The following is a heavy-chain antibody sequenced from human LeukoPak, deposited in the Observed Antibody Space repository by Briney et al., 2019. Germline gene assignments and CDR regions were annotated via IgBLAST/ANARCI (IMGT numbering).Heavy chain of an antibody. CDR3: ARDWDQLVPSKGGPPRYFYFMDV. D-gene: IGHD2-15*01. Sequence: ASVKVSCKTSGYTFTDYNMHWVRQAPGQGPEWMGWIDPNRGGTNYARRFQDRVTITRDTSISTVYMELNNLRSDDTAVYYCARDWDQLVPSKGGPPRYFYFMDVWGKGTSVIVSS. J-gene: IGHJ6*03. V-gene: IGHV1-2*07. CDR2: IDPNRGGT. CDR1: GYTFTDYN.